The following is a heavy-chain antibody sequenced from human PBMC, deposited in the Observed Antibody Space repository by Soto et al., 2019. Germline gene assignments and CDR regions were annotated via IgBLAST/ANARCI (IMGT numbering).Heavy chain of an antibody. J-gene: IGHJ4*02. CDR3: ARGSVDTVDSSGLYEY. Sequence: SETLSLTCAVYGGSFSAYYWSWIRQPPGKGLEWIGEINHSGGTSYNPSLKSRVTISVDTSKSQFSLKLTSVTAADRAVYYCARGSVDTVDSSGLYEYWGQGTPVTVS. CDR2: INHSGGT. D-gene: IGHD3-22*01. CDR1: GGSFSAYY. V-gene: IGHV4-34*01.